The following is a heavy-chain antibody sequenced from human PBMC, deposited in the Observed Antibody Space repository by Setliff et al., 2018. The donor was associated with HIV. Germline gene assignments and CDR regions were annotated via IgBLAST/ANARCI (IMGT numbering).Heavy chain of an antibody. Sequence: PSETLSLTCSVSGASIITDPHYWGWIRQSPGKGLEWIGNIFYGGNPHYSPSLKSRVTISMDTSRNQFSLKPTSMTAADTAVYYCASRIYYYDSNNFLREEGFDPWGQGTLVTVSS. D-gene: IGHD3-22*01. CDR3: ASRIYYYDSNNFLREEGFDP. CDR1: GASIITDPHY. V-gene: IGHV4-39*01. J-gene: IGHJ5*02. CDR2: IFYGGNP.